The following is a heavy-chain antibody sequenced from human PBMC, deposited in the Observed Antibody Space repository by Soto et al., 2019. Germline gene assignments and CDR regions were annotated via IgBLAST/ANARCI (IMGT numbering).Heavy chain of an antibody. CDR1: VSSMSGFY. V-gene: IGHV4-38-2*02. J-gene: IGHJ6*02. CDR2: IFHSGNS. CDR3: AREDDGMDV. Sequence: AETLSVGCALSVSSMSGFYWCWVRQPPGKGLEWIGSIFHSGNSYYNPSLKSRVILSVDTSKNQFSLNLTAAIAADTAVYYCAREDDGMDVWGQGTPVTVSS.